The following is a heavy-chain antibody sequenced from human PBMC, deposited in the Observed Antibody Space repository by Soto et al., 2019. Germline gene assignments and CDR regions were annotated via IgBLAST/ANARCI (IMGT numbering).Heavy chain of an antibody. CDR1: GYPFSDYY. J-gene: IGHJ4*02. CDR3: AREPATAKPEGVDF. D-gene: IGHD1-1*01. Sequence: ASVKVSCKASGYPFSDYYIHWVRQAPGQGLEWMGWINPNSGGTKYAPKFQGGVTMTRDTSITTAYMELGRLRSGDTAVYYCAREPATAKPEGVDFWGQGTLVTVSS. V-gene: IGHV1-2*02. CDR2: INPNSGGT.